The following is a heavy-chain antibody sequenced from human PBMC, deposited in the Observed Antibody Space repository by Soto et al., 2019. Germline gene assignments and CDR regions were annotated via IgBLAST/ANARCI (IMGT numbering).Heavy chain of an antibody. CDR3: AREGSGRLFDH. V-gene: IGHV3-48*01. J-gene: IGHJ5*02. Sequence: EVQLVESGGGLGQPGGSLRLSCAASGFTFSGYSWNWVRQAPGKGLEWVAYISTASRSVNYADSVKGRFTVSRGNAKTSLYLQMDSLRVDDTAVYYCAREGSGRLFDHWGQGTLVTVSS. CDR2: ISTASRSV. CDR1: GFTFSGYS. D-gene: IGHD1-26*01.